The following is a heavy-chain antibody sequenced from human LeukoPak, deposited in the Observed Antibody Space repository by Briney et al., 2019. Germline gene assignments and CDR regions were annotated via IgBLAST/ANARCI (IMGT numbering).Heavy chain of an antibody. J-gene: IGHJ3*02. CDR1: GGTFSSYT. D-gene: IGHD1-26*01. V-gene: IGHV1-69*02. CDR3: ARASGSYNDAFDI. CDR2: IIPILGIA. Sequence: GASVKVSCKASGGTFSSYTISWVRQAPGQGLEWMGRIIPILGIANYAQKFQGRVTITADKSTSTAYMELSSLRSEDTAVYYCARASGSYNDAFDIWGQGTMVTVSS.